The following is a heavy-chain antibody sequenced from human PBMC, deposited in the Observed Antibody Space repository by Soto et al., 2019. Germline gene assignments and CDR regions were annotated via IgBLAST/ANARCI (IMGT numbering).Heavy chain of an antibody. CDR3: ARDLFFCMVREVAYYYYYKDV. V-gene: IGHV1-3*01. J-gene: IGHJ6*03. CDR1: GYTFTSYA. Sequence: ASVKVSCKASGYTFTSYAMHWVRQAPGQRLEWMGWINAGNGNTKYSQKFQGRGTITRDTSASTAYMELSSLRSEDTGVYYCARDLFFCMVREVAYYYYYKDVWGKGTTVTVS. CDR2: INAGNGNT. D-gene: IGHD3-10*01.